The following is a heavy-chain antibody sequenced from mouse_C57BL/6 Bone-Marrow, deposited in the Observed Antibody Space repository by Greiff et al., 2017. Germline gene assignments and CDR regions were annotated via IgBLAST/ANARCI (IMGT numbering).Heavy chain of an antibody. J-gene: IGHJ1*03. D-gene: IGHD1-1*01. V-gene: IGHV1-55*01. CDR2: IYPGSGST. Sequence: VQLQQPGAELVKPGASVKMSCKASGYTFTSYWITWVKQRPGQGLEWIGDIYPGSGSTNYNEKFKSKATLTVDTSSSTAYMQLSSLTSEDSAVYYCARGITTVVERWYFDVWGTGTTVTVSS. CDR1: GYTFTSYW. CDR3: ARGITTVVERWYFDV.